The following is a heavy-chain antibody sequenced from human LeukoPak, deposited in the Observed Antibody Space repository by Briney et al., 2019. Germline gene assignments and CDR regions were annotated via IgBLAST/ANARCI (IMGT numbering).Heavy chain of an antibody. CDR1: GFTFDDSA. V-gene: IGHV3-9*01. J-gene: IGHJ4*02. D-gene: IGHD6-13*01. CDR3: ASIAAAKLSPFDY. CDR2: ISWNSGSI. Sequence: GGSLRLSCAASGFTFDDSAMHWVRQAPGKGLEWVSGISWNSGSIGYADSVKGRFTISRDNAKNSLYLQMSSLRAEDTAVYYCASIAAAKLSPFDYWGQGTLVTVSS.